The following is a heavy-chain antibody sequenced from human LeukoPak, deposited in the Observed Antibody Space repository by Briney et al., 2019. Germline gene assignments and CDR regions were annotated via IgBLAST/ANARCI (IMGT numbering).Heavy chain of an antibody. CDR3: ATTSREPNDYTDYYYYYYMDV. Sequence: ASVKVSCKASGYTFTSYDINWVRQATGQGLEWMGWIIPIFGTANYAQKFQGRVTITADKSTSTAYMELSSLRSEDTAVYYCATTSREPNDYTDYYYYYYMDVWGKGTTVTVSS. V-gene: IGHV1-69*06. J-gene: IGHJ6*03. CDR1: GYTFTSYD. CDR2: IIPIFGTA. D-gene: IGHD4-11*01.